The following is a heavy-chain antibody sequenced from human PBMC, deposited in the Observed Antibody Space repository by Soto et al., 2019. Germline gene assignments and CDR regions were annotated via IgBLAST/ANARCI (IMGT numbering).Heavy chain of an antibody. D-gene: IGHD3-10*01. CDR2: IYWDDDK. Sequence: QITLKESGPTLVKPTQTLTLTCTFSGFSLSTSGVGVGWIRQPPGKALEWLALIYWDDDKRYSPSLKSRLTIXKXTXXNQVVLTMTNMDPVDTATYYCAHSPLLVGSDWFDPWGQGTLVTVSS. CDR1: GFSLSTSGVG. CDR3: AHSPLLVGSDWFDP. J-gene: IGHJ5*02. V-gene: IGHV2-5*02.